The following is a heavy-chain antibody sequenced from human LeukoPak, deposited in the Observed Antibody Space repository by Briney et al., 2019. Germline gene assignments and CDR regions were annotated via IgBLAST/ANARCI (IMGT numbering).Heavy chain of an antibody. CDR3: ARSCTPQKPDAFDI. CDR1: GGSISTYY. V-gene: IGHV4-59*01. CDR2: IHYSGST. D-gene: IGHD2-8*01. Sequence: PSETLSLTCTVSGGSISTYYWNWIRQPPGKGLEWIGYIHYSGSTNYNPSLKSRVTISVDTSKNQFSLKLSSVTAADTAVYYCARSCTPQKPDAFDIWGQGTMVTVSS. J-gene: IGHJ3*02.